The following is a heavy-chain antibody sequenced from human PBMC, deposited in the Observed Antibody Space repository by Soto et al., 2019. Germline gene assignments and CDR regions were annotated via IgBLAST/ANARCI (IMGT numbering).Heavy chain of an antibody. CDR1: GGSISSSSYY. CDR2: IYYSGST. CDR3: ARQTKGSSWFSSFDY. V-gene: IGHV4-39*01. J-gene: IGHJ4*02. Sequence: SETLSLTCTVSGGSISSSSYYWGWIRQPPGKGLEWIGSIYYSGSTYYNPSLKSRVTISVDTSKNQFSLKLSSVTAADTAVYYCARQTKGSSWFSSFDYWGQGTLVTVSS. D-gene: IGHD6-13*01.